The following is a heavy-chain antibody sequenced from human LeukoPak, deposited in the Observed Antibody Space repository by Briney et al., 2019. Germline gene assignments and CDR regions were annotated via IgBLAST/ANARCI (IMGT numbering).Heavy chain of an antibody. CDR1: GGTFSSYA. V-gene: IGHV1-18*01. J-gene: IGHJ5*02. Sequence: ASVKVSCKASGGTFSSYAINWVRQAPGQGLEWMGWISAYNGNTNYAQKLQGRVTMTTDTSTSTAYMELRSLRSDDTAVYYCARAYCSGGSCYSRADHWGQGTLVTVSS. CDR2: ISAYNGNT. CDR3: ARAYCSGGSCYSRADH. D-gene: IGHD2-15*01.